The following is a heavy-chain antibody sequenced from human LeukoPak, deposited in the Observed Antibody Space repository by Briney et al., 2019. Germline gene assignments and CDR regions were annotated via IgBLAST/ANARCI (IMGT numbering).Heavy chain of an antibody. Sequence: ASVKVSCKASGYTFTSYYMHWVRQAPGQGLEWMGIINPSGGSTSYAQKFQGRVTMTRDTSTSTVYMELRSLRTDDTAVYYCALDNWNEFDPWGQGTLVTVSS. V-gene: IGHV1-46*01. CDR1: GYTFTSYY. D-gene: IGHD1-20*01. J-gene: IGHJ5*02. CDR3: ALDNWNEFDP. CDR2: INPSGGST.